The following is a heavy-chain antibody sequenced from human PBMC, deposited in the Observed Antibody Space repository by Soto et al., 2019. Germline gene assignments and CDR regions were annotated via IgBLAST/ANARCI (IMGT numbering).Heavy chain of an antibody. CDR3: AKDQGSSWYEIDY. CDR1: GFTFSTYA. V-gene: IGHV3-23*01. J-gene: IGHJ4*02. CDR2: ISASGGST. Sequence: GGSLRLSCAASGFTFSTYAMSWVRQAPGKGLEWVSAISASGGSTYYADSVKGRFTISRDNSKNTLYLQMSSLRAEDTAVYYCAKDQGSSWYEIDYWGQGTLVTVSS. D-gene: IGHD6-13*01.